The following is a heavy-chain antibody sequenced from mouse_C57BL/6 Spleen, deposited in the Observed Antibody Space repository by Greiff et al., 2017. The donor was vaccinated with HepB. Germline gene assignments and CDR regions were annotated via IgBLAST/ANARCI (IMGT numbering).Heavy chain of an antibody. CDR1: GFTFSSYG. CDR2: ISSGGSYT. D-gene: IGHD1-1*01. CDR3: ARQDYYGSSPDY. J-gene: IGHJ4*01. Sequence: EVKLVESGGDLVKPGGSLKLSCAASGFTFSSYGMSWVRQTPDKRLEWVATISSGGSYTYYPDSVKGRFTISRDNAKNTLYLQMSSLKSEDTAMYYCARQDYYGSSPDYWGQGTSVTVSS. V-gene: IGHV5-6*01.